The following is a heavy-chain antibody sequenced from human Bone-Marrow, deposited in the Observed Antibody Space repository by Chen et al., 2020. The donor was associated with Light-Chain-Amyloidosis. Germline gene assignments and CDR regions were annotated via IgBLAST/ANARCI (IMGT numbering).Heavy chain of an antibody. CDR3: ASDGGLVVVEAAV. V-gene: IGHV3-15*01. CDR2: IKSESDGGTT. CDR1: GFSFSNAW. D-gene: IGHD2-21*01. J-gene: IGHJ4*02. Sequence: EVRLVESGGGVVKPGGSLRLSCEASGFSFSNAWVTWVRQAPGKGLEWLGRIKSESDGGTTAFAASVQGRFGISRDQTRNTVYLQMSSLKSDDTAIHYCASDGGLVVVEAAVWGQGTQVTVSS.